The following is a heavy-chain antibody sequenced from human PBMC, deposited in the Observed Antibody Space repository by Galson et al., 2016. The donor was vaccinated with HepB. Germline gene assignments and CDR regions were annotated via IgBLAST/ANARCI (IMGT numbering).Heavy chain of an antibody. Sequence: SLRLSCAASGFSFKNYAMQWVRQAPGKGLEWVAVISYDGRENFYADSVKGRYTNSRDNSKNTLFLQTDRLRAEDTAVYYCARGRMTSDVWGQGTLVTVSS. CDR2: ISYDGREN. J-gene: IGHJ4*02. CDR3: ARGRMTSDV. D-gene: IGHD4-17*01. V-gene: IGHV3-30*04. CDR1: GFSFKNYA.